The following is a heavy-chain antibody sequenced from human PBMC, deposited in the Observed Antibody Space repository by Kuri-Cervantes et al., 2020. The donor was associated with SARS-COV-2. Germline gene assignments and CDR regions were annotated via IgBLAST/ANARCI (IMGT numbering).Heavy chain of an antibody. CDR2: IYYSGSA. V-gene: IGHV4-39*01. CDR1: GGSISSSSYY. D-gene: IGHD6-13*01. J-gene: IGHJ4*02. Sequence: SETLSLTCTVSGGSISSSSYYWGWIRQPPGKGQEWIGSIYYSGSAYYNPSLKSRVTISVDTSKNQFSLKLSSVTAADTAVYYCASCDSSSWYYFDYWGQGTLVTVSS. CDR3: ASCDSSSWYYFDY.